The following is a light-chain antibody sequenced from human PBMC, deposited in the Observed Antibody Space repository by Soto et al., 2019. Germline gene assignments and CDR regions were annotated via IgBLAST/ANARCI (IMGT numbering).Light chain of an antibody. CDR1: QSVSSN. CDR2: GAS. CDR3: QQYNNWRT. V-gene: IGKV3-15*01. Sequence: EIVMTQSLATLSVSPGERATLSCRASQSVSSNLAWYQQKPGQAPRLLIYGASTRATGIPARFSGSGSGTEFTLIISSLQSEDSAVYFCQQYNNWRTFGQGTKVEIK. J-gene: IGKJ1*01.